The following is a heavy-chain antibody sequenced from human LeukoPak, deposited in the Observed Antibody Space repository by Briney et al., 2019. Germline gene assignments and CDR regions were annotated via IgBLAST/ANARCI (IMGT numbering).Heavy chain of an antibody. CDR1: GGTFSSYA. V-gene: IGHV1-69*13. CDR3: ARGPTQGVVATIHFDY. CDR2: IIPIFGTA. D-gene: IGHD5-12*01. J-gene: IGHJ4*02. Sequence: VASVKVSCKASGGTFSSYAVSWVRQAPGQGLEWMGGIIPIFGTANYAQKFQGRVTITADESTSTAYMELSSLRSEDTAVYYCARGPTQGVVATIHFDYWGQGTLVTVSS.